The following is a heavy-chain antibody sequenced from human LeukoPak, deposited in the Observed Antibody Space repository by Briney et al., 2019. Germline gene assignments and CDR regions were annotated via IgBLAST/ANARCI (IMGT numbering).Heavy chain of an antibody. CDR2: INHSGST. CDR1: SGSFSGYY. J-gene: IGHJ4*02. D-gene: IGHD3-10*01. Sequence: SETLSLTCAVYSGSFSGYYWSWIRQPPGKGLEWIGEINHSGSTNYNPSLKSRVTISVDTSKNQFSLKLSSVTAADTAVYYCARGGITMVRGAIFPFDYWGQGTLVTVSS. CDR3: ARGGITMVRGAIFPFDY. V-gene: IGHV4-34*01.